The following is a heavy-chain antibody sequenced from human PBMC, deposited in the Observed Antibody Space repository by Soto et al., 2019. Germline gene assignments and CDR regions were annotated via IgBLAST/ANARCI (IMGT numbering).Heavy chain of an antibody. D-gene: IGHD1-1*01. V-gene: IGHV4-4*07. CDR2: IYATGTT. Sequence: SETLSLTCTVSGASISCFYWSWIRKSAGKGLEWIGRIYATGTTDYNPSLKSRVMMSVDTSKKQFSLKLRSVTAADTAVYYCVRDGTKTLRDWFDPWGPGISVTVSS. CDR3: VRDGTKTLRDWFDP. CDR1: GASISCFY. J-gene: IGHJ5*02.